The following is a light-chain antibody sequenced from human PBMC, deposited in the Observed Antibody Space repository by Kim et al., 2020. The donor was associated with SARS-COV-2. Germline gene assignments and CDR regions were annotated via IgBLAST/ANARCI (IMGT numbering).Light chain of an antibody. V-gene: IGKV3-11*01. J-gene: IGKJ4*01. CDR3: QQRSNWPLT. CDR1: QSVSSY. Sequence: LYPGERAPLACRASQSVSSYLAWYQQKPGQAPRLLIYDASNRATGIPARFSGSGSGTDFTLTISSLEPEDFAVYYCQQRSNWPLTFGGGTKVDIK. CDR2: DAS.